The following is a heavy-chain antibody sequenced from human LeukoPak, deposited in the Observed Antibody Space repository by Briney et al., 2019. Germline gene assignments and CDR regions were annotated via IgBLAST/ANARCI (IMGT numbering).Heavy chain of an antibody. V-gene: IGHV4-34*01. CDR1: GGSFRGYY. D-gene: IGHD1-26*01. J-gene: IGHJ4*02. Sequence: SETLSLTCAVYGGSFRGYYWSWIRQPPGKGLEWIGEINRSGSTNYNPSLKSRVTISVDTSKNQFSLKLSSVTAADTAVYYCARGSDYHSDYFDYWGQGTLVTVSS. CDR3: ARGSDYHSDYFDY. CDR2: INRSGST.